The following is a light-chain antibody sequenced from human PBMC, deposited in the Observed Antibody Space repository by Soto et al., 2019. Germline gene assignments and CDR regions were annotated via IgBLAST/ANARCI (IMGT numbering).Light chain of an antibody. CDR2: GNS. Sequence: QSVLTQPPSVSGAPGQRVTISCTGSSSNIGAGYDVHWYQQLPGSAPKLLIYGNSNRPSGVPDRFSGSKSGTSASLAITGLQAEDEGDYYCQSYDSSLSPVVFGGGTQLTVL. J-gene: IGLJ2*01. CDR1: SSNIGAGYD. V-gene: IGLV1-40*01. CDR3: QSYDSSLSPVV.